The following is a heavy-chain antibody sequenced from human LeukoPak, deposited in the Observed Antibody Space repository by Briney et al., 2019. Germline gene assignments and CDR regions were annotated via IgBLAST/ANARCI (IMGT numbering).Heavy chain of an antibody. CDR2: ISGSGGST. CDR1: GFTFSSYA. CDR3: AKDAPVNIVVVPAANS. Sequence: GGSLRLXCAASGFTFSSYAMSWVRQAPGKVLEWVSAISGSGGSTYYADSVKGRFTISRDNSKNTLYLQMNSLRAEDTAVYYCAKDAPVNIVVVPAANSWGQGTLVTVSS. D-gene: IGHD2-2*01. V-gene: IGHV3-23*01. J-gene: IGHJ4*02.